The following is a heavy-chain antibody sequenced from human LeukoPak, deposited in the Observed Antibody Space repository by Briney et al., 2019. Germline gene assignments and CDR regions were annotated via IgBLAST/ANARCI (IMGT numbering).Heavy chain of an antibody. CDR3: AREVPAAMNAFDI. Sequence: GGSLRLSCAASGFSFSNYWMTWVRQAPGKGLERVANIKEDGSKQYYGDSVKGRFIISRDNAKNSLYLQMDSLRAEDTAVYYCAREVPAAMNAFDIWGQGTMVTVSS. V-gene: IGHV3-7*01. D-gene: IGHD2-2*01. CDR1: GFSFSNYW. CDR2: IKEDGSKQ. J-gene: IGHJ3*02.